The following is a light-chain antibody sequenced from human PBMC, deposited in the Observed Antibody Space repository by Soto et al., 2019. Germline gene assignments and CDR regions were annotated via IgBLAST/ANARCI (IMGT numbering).Light chain of an antibody. J-gene: IGKJ1*01. V-gene: IGKV3-11*01. CDR3: QQRSKWPGT. CDR2: DAS. CDR1: QSVRSS. Sequence: EGVFTQSPATLSLSPGERATLSCRATQSVRSSLAWYLQQPGQAPRLLIYDASKRATGIPARFSGSGSRTDFTLTISSLEPKDFAVYYCQQRSKWPGTFGQGTKVEIK.